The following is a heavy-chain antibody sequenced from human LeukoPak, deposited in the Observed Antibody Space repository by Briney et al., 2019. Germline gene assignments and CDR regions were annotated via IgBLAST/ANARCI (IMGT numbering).Heavy chain of an antibody. D-gene: IGHD3-9*01. CDR3: ARDRSDRYFDWSIDY. Sequence: PGRSLRLSCVASGFTFSSYAMHWVRQAPGKGLELVAVISYDGSNKYYADSVKGRFTISRDNSKNTLYLQMNSLRAEDTAVYYCARDRSDRYFDWSIDYWGQGTLVTVSS. J-gene: IGHJ4*02. V-gene: IGHV3-30*04. CDR2: ISYDGSNK. CDR1: GFTFSSYA.